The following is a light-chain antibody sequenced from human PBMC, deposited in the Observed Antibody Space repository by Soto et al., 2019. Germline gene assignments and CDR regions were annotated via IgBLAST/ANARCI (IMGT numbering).Light chain of an antibody. CDR2: AAS. CDR3: QQSYSTPLT. CDR1: QSISNY. V-gene: IGKV1-39*01. J-gene: IGKJ4*01. Sequence: DIQMTQSPSSLSASVGDRVTITCRASQSISNYLNWYQRKPGTAPEFLIYAASSLQSGVPSRFSGSGSGTDFTLTISSLQPEDFATYYCQQSYSTPLTFGGGTKVEMK.